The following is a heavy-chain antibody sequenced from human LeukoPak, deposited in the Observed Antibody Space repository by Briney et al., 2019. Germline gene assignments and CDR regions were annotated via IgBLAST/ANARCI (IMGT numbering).Heavy chain of an antibody. CDR3: ARVCINWGAFDI. Sequence: GGSLRLSCAASGFTVSSYAMHWVRQAPGKGLEWVAVISYDGSNKYYADSVKGRFTISRDNAKNSLYLQMNSLRAEDTAVYYCARVCINWGAFDIWGQGTMVTVSS. V-gene: IGHV3-30-3*01. J-gene: IGHJ3*02. D-gene: IGHD7-27*01. CDR1: GFTVSSYA. CDR2: ISYDGSNK.